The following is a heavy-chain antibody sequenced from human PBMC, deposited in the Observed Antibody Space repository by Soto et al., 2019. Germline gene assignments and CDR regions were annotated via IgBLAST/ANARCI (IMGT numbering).Heavy chain of an antibody. V-gene: IGHV5-51*03. CDR3: ARKRIEAAFDAFDI. D-gene: IGHD6-13*01. CDR1: GYSFTTYR. J-gene: IGHJ3*02. Sequence: EVQLVQSGAEVKKPGESLKISCKGAGYSFTTYRIGWVCQMPGKGLEWMGIIYPGDSESRYSPSFQGQVTISADKANTTAYLQWSGLKASDTSMYYCARKRIEAAFDAFDIWGQGTMVTVSS. CDR2: IYPGDSES.